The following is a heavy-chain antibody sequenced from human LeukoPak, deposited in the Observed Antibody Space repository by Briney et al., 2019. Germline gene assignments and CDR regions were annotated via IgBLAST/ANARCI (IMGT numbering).Heavy chain of an antibody. D-gene: IGHD2-15*01. CDR3: ARDYCSGGSCYLGRLDY. CDR2: ISYDGSNK. V-gene: IGHV3-30*04. Sequence: GRSLRLSCAASGFTFSSYAMHWVRQAPGEGLEWVAVISYDGSNKYYADSVKGRFTISRDNSKNTLYLQMNSLRAEDTAAYYCARDYCSGGSCYLGRLDYWGQGTLVTVSS. J-gene: IGHJ4*02. CDR1: GFTFSSYA.